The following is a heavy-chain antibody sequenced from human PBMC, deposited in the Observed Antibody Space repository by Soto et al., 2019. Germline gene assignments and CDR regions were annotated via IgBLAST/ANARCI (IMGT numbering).Heavy chain of an antibody. D-gene: IGHD6-13*01. CDR2: IYHSGST. J-gene: IGHJ4*02. CDR1: GGSISSGGYS. CDR3: ARGGSSSWYTH. Sequence: PSETLSLTCAVSGGSISSGGYSWSWIRQPPGKGLEWIGYIYHSGSTYYNPSLKSRVTISVDRSKNQFSLKLSSVTAADTAVYYCARGGSSSWYTHWGQGTLVTVSS. V-gene: IGHV4-30-2*01.